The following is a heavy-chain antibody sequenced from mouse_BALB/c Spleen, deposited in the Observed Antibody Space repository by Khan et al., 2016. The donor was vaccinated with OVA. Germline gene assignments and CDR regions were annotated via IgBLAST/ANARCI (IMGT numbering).Heavy chain of an antibody. CDR3: ARTARIKY. CDR2: ISYSGST. Sequence: VQLQQSGPGLVKPSQSLSLTCTVTGYSITSGYGWNWIRQFPGNKLEWMGYISYSGSTNYNPSLKSRISITRDTSKNQFFLQLNSVTTADTATYYCARTARIKYWGQGTTLTVSS. V-gene: IGHV3-2*02. D-gene: IGHD1-2*01. CDR1: GYSITSGYG. J-gene: IGHJ2*01.